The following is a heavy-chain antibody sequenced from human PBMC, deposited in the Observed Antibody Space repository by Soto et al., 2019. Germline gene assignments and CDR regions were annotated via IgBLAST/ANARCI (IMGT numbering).Heavy chain of an antibody. Sequence: VQLVESGGGLVQPGRSLRLSCAASGFTFDGYAMHWVRQAPGKGLEWVSGISWNSGSIGYAPSVEGRFTISRDNAKNSLDLQMNSLRAEDTTLYYCAKDKLGAGYSSGWYDYWGQGTLVTVSS. CDR2: ISWNSGSI. CDR3: AKDKLGAGYSSGWYDY. D-gene: IGHD6-19*01. V-gene: IGHV3-9*01. CDR1: GFTFDGYA. J-gene: IGHJ4*02.